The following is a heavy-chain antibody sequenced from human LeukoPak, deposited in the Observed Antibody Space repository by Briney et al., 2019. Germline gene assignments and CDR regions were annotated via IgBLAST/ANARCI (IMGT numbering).Heavy chain of an antibody. CDR2: ISSSGSTI. V-gene: IGHV3-48*03. CDR1: GFTFSSYE. D-gene: IGHD6-19*01. J-gene: IGHJ4*02. CDR3: AKGRAGDYYFDY. Sequence: GGSLRLSCAASGFTFSSYEMNWVRQAPGKGLEWVSYISSSGSTIYYADSVKGRFTISRDNAKNSLYLQMNSLRAEDTAVYYCAKGRAGDYYFDYWGQGTLVTVSS.